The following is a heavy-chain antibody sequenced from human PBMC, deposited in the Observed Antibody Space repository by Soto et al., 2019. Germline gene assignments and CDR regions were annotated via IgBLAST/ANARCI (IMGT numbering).Heavy chain of an antibody. V-gene: IGHV4-30-4*01. CDR3: ARAQDIVLVVAATPWFDP. CDR1: GGSISSGDYY. J-gene: IGHJ5*02. D-gene: IGHD2-15*01. CDR2: IYYSGST. Sequence: QVQLQESGPGLVKPSQTLSLTCTVSGGSISSGDYYWSWIRQPPGKGLEWIGYIYYSGSTYYNPSLKSRVTISVDTSKNQSSRKLSSVTAADTAVYYCARAQDIVLVVAATPWFDPWGQGTLVTVSS.